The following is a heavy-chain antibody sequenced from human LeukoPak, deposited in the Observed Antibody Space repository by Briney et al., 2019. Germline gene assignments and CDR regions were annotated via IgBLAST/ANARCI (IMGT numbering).Heavy chain of an antibody. CDR2: IIPIFGTA. D-gene: IGHD6-6*01. V-gene: IGHV1-69*13. CDR3: ARAGVAARLTPFDY. Sequence: PSVKVSCKASGGTFSSYAISWVRQAPGQGLEWMGGIIPIFGTANYAQKFQGRVTITADESTSTAYMELSSLRSEDTAVNYCARAGVAARLTPFDYWGQGTLVTVSS. J-gene: IGHJ4*02. CDR1: GGTFSSYA.